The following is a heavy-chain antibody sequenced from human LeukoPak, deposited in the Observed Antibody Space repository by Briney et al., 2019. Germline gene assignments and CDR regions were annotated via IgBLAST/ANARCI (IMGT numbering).Heavy chain of an antibody. V-gene: IGHV4-4*07. Sequence: PSETLSLTCTVSGGSISSYYWSWIRQPAGKGLEWIGRIYTSGSTNYNPSLKSRDTMSVDTSKNQFSLKLSSVTAADTAVYYCAREKDTAMVFPFDYWGQGTLVTVSS. J-gene: IGHJ4*02. CDR2: IYTSGST. D-gene: IGHD5-18*01. CDR1: GGSISSYY. CDR3: AREKDTAMVFPFDY.